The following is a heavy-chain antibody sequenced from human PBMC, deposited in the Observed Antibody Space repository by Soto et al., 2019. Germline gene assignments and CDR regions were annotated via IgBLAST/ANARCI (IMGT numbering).Heavy chain of an antibody. CDR3: ARDPLEPYGSGSAYDY. V-gene: IGHV3-48*01. CDR2: ISSSSSTI. D-gene: IGHD3-10*01. CDR1: GFTFSSYS. J-gene: IGHJ4*02. Sequence: GGSLRLSCAASGFTFSSYSMNWVRQAPGKGLEWVSYISSSSSTIYYADSVKGRFTISRDNAKNSLYLQMNSLRAEDTAVYYCARDPLEPYGSGSAYDYWGQGTLVTVSS.